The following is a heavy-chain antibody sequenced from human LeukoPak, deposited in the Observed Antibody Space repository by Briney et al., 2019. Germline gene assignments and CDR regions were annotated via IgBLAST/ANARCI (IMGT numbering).Heavy chain of an antibody. V-gene: IGHV3-7*01. D-gene: IGHD6-13*01. CDR2: IRQDGSEK. Sequence: GGSLRLSCEVSGFTFTDYWMNGVRQAPGKGPEWVASIRQDGSEKTYVDSVKGRFTISRDNTKISLSLQLNGLRAEDTAVYYCARDGTAAGLYFDLWGQGTLVTVSS. J-gene: IGHJ4*01. CDR3: ARDGTAAGLYFDL. CDR1: GFTFTDYW.